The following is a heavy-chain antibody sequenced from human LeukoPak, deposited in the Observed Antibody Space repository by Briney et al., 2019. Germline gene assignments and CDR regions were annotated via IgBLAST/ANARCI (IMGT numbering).Heavy chain of an antibody. V-gene: IGHV1-69*04. Sequence: ASVKVSCKASGGTFSSYAISWVRQAPGQGLEWMGRIIPILGIANYAQKFQGRVTITAGKSASTAYMELSSLRSEDTAVYYCARQDDSSGYYSNWFDPWGQGTLVTVSS. D-gene: IGHD3-22*01. CDR1: GGTFSSYA. J-gene: IGHJ5*02. CDR2: IIPILGIA. CDR3: ARQDDSSGYYSNWFDP.